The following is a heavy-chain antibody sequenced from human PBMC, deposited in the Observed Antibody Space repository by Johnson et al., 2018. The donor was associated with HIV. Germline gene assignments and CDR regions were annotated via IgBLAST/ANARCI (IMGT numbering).Heavy chain of an antibody. J-gene: IGHJ3*02. CDR2: ISSSGSTI. CDR1: GFIVSSNY. Sequence: VQLVESGGGLVQPGGSLRLSCAASGFIVSSNYMNWVRQAPGKGLEWVSYISSSGSTIYYADSVKGRFTISRDNSKNTLYLQMNSLRAEDTAVYYCAKGRLGVAFDIWGQGTMVTVSS. V-gene: IGHV3-48*01. CDR3: AKGRLGVAFDI. D-gene: IGHD3-16*01.